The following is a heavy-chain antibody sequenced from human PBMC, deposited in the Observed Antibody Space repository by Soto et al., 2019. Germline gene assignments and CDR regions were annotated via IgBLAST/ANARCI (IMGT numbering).Heavy chain of an antibody. CDR2: IWYDGSNK. CDR3: ARDEWQWLVLYAFDI. J-gene: IGHJ3*02. Sequence: QVQLVESGGGVVQPGRSLRLSCAASGFTFSSYGMHWVRQAPGMGLEWVAVIWYDGSNKYYADSVKGRFTISRDNSKNTLYLQMNSLRAEDTAVYYCARDEWQWLVLYAFDIWGQGTMVTVSS. CDR1: GFTFSSYG. D-gene: IGHD6-19*01. V-gene: IGHV3-33*01.